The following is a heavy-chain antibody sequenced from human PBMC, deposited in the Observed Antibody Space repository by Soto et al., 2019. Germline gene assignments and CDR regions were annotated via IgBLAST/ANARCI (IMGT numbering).Heavy chain of an antibody. CDR2: ISAYNDNT. CDR3: AREYRASYGWGADAFDI. CDR1: GYTFSSYG. D-gene: IGHD5-18*01. J-gene: IGHJ3*02. Sequence: QVQLVQSGAEVKKPGASVKVSCKASGYTFSSYGISWVRQAPGQGLEWMGWISAYNDNTNYAQNLQGRVTMTTDTLPSTGYMELRRLRSDDTAVYYCAREYRASYGWGADAFDIWGQGTMVTVSS. V-gene: IGHV1-18*01.